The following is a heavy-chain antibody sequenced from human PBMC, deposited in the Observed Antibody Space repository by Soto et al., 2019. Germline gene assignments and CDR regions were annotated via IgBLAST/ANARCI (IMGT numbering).Heavy chain of an antibody. CDR2: ITSGSGVT. V-gene: IGHV3-11*06. CDR3: TTYTGTYRDY. D-gene: IGHD1-26*01. CDR1: GFTFSDYY. J-gene: IGHJ4*02. Sequence: PGGSLRLSCAASGFTFSDYYMSWVRQAPGRGLEWVSSITSGSGVTFYADSVKGRFTISRDNAKNSLHLQMNSLRAEDTAVYYCTTYTGTYRDYWGLGTLVTVSS.